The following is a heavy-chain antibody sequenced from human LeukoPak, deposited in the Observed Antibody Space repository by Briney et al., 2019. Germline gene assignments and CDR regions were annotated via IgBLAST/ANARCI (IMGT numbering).Heavy chain of an antibody. J-gene: IGHJ5*02. CDR2: IYHSGST. D-gene: IGHD3-9*01. V-gene: IGHV4-38-2*02. CDR3: ARTHFDSLGWFDP. Sequence: PSETLSLTCTVSGYSISSGYYWGWIRQPPGKGLEWIGSIYHSGSTYYNPSLKSRVTISVDTSNNQFSLKLISVTAADTAVYFCARTHFDSLGWFDPWGQGIQVIVSS. CDR1: GYSISSGYY.